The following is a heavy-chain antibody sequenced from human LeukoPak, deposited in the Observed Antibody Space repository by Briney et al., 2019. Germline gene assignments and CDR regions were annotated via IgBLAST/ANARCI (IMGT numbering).Heavy chain of an antibody. CDR2: ISPDGDVK. V-gene: IGHV3-30*04. J-gene: IGHJ4*02. CDR1: GFTFSAYT. CDR3: ARPPAARGSHTSVQRCFDN. Sequence: GGSLRLSCAASGFTFSAYTLHWVRQAPGKGLEWVAVISPDGDVKYYADPVRGRFTISRDDSQSSLYLQMNSLRVEDTALYYCARPPAARGSHTSVQRCFDNWGQGVLVTVSS. D-gene: IGHD6-25*01.